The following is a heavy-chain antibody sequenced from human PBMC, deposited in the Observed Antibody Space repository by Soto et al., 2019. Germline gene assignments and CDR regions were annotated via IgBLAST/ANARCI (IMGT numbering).Heavy chain of an antibody. J-gene: IGHJ4*02. CDR3: AQDEGTSSTVFDY. CDR2: ITATDGNT. CDR1: GFNFKAYA. D-gene: IGHD6-6*01. Sequence: EVQLLESGGASVQPGGSLRLSCVASGFNFKAYAMGWVRQAPGNGLERVSSITATDGNTYYADSVRGRFTISRDNSRNSLFLQMNGLRPEDSALYYCAQDEGTSSTVFDYWGQGTLVTVSS. V-gene: IGHV3-23*01.